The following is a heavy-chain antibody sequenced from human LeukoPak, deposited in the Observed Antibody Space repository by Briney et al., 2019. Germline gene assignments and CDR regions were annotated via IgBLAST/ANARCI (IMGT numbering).Heavy chain of an antibody. D-gene: IGHD6-19*01. V-gene: IGHV4-39*01. CDR2: IYYSGST. Sequence: SETLSLTCTVSGGSISSSSYYWGWIRQPPRKGLEWIGSIYYSGSTYYNPSLKSRVTISVDTSKNQFSLKLSSVTAADTAVYYCATLIAVADSFAYWGHGTLVTVSS. CDR1: GGSISSSSYY. J-gene: IGHJ4*01. CDR3: ATLIAVADSFAY.